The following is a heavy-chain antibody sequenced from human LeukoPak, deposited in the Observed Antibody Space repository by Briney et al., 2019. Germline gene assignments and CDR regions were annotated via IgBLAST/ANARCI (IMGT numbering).Heavy chain of an antibody. CDR3: AKDLHDYGNYVGWFDS. Sequence: PGGSLRLSCAASGFTFSSYAMTWVRQAPGKGLEWVSGIGGSGGRTYYADSVKGRFTISRDNSKNTLYLQMNSLRAEDTAVYYCAKDLHDYGNYVGWFDSWGQGTLVTVSS. D-gene: IGHD4-11*01. J-gene: IGHJ5*01. V-gene: IGHV3-23*01. CDR1: GFTFSSYA. CDR2: IGGSGGRT.